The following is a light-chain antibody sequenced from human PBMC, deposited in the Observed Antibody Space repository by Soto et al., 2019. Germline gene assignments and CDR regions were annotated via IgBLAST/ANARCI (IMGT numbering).Light chain of an antibody. J-gene: IGLJ1*01. CDR2: EVT. CDR1: SSDVGGYEY. CDR3: SSYRTGGPFV. V-gene: IGLV2-14*01. Sequence: QSALTQPASVSGSPGQSITISCTGSSSDVGGYEYVSWYQQHPGKAPKLMIYEVTNRPSGISDRFSGSKSGNTASLTISGLQAEDEADYYCSSYRTGGPFVFGTGTKLTVL.